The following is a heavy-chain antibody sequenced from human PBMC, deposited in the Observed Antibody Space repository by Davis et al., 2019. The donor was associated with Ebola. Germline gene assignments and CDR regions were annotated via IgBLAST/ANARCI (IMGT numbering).Heavy chain of an antibody. CDR3: ARRDGRSYGSGSNTHYNYYGMDV. J-gene: IGHJ6*02. CDR1: GYTFTGYY. V-gene: IGHV1-8*03. D-gene: IGHD3-10*01. CDR2: MNPNSGNT. Sequence: ASVKVSCKASGYTFTGYYMHWVRQATGQGLDWLGWMNPNSGNTGYAQKFQGRVTITRDLSTSTVYMELSSLRSEDTAVYYFARRDGRSYGSGSNTHYNYYGMDVWGQGTTVTVSS.